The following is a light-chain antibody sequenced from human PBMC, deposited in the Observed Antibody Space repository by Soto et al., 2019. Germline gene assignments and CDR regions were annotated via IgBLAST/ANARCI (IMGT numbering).Light chain of an antibody. CDR3: SSYTSSTPIV. V-gene: IGLV2-14*01. J-gene: IGLJ2*01. CDR2: DVS. Sequence: QSALTQPASVSGSPGQSITISCTGTNSDVGDYNYVSWYQQYPGKAPKLLIYDVSNRPSGISNRFSGSKSGNTASLTISGLQAEDEADYYCSSYTSSTPIVFGGGTKLTVL. CDR1: NSDVGDYNY.